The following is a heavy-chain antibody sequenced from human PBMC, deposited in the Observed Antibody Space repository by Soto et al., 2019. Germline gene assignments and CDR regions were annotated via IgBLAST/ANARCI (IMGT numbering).Heavy chain of an antibody. CDR3: GKNNFSDFWGGYSGG. V-gene: IGHV3-30*18. J-gene: IGHJ4*02. CDR2: ISYDGSNK. CDR1: GFTFSSYG. D-gene: IGHD3-3*01. Sequence: QVQLVESGGGVVQPGRSLRLSCAASGFTFSSYGMHWVRQAPGKGLEWVAVISYDGSNKYYADSVKGRFTISRDNSKNTLNLQINSLRVGEPAVFYCGKNNFSDFWGGYSGGGGQGTLVTVSS.